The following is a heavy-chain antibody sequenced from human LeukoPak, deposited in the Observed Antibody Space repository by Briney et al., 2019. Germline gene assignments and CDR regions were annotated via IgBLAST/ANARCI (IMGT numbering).Heavy chain of an antibody. CDR3: ARQTSYYDSSGYYFDPRWFDP. J-gene: IGHJ5*02. Sequence: SETLSLTCTVSGGSISGTTDYWGWIRQPPGKGLEWIGSIYFSGSTYYSPSLKSRVTISVDTSKNHFSLKLSSVTAADTAVYFCARQTSYYDSSGYYFDPRWFDPWGQGTLVTVSS. CDR1: GGSISGTTDY. D-gene: IGHD3-22*01. V-gene: IGHV4-39*01. CDR2: IYFSGST.